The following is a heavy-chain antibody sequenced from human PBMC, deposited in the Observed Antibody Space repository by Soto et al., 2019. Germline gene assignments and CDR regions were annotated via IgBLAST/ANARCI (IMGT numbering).Heavy chain of an antibody. CDR2: IYSGGST. CDR3: LTINSYRPPGSGYYYCMHV. J-gene: IGHJ6*02. V-gene: IGHV3-53*04. CDR1: GFTVSSNY. Sequence: EVQLVESGGGLVQPGGSLRLSCAASGFTVSSNYMSWVRQAPGKGLEWVSVIYSGGSTYYADSVKGRFTISRHNSKNTLYLQINSLRAEDTAVYYCLTINSYRPPGSGYYYCMHVWGQGTTVTFSS. D-gene: IGHD3-10*01.